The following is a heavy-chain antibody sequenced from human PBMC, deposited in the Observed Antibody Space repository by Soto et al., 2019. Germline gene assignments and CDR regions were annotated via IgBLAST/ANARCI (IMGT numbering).Heavy chain of an antibody. CDR2: VYFSGNT. CDR3: GSVRPSGYVLS. D-gene: IGHD6-25*01. Sequence: SETLSLTCTVSGGSLSSYYWTWIRQSPGKGLEWIGYVYFSGNTNYNPSLKSRVTISIDTSKSQFSLRLASVTAADTAFYFCGSVRPSGYVLSWGQGTLVTVSS. V-gene: IGHV4-59*01. CDR1: GGSLSSYY. J-gene: IGHJ5*02.